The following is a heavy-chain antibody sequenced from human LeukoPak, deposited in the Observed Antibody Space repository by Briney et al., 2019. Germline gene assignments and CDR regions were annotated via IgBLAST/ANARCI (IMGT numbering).Heavy chain of an antibody. CDR3: VRAAHGIASAGPVGHGMEV. D-gene: IGHD6-13*01. CDR1: GGSISSYY. Sequence: PSETLSLTCTVSGGSISSYYWTWIRQPPGTGLEWIGYIYYSGSTNYNPSLRSRVTMSVDTSKNQFSLKLNSVTAADTAIYYCVRAAHGIASAGPVGHGMEVWGQGTTVTVSS. V-gene: IGHV4-59*01. CDR2: IYYSGST. J-gene: IGHJ6*02.